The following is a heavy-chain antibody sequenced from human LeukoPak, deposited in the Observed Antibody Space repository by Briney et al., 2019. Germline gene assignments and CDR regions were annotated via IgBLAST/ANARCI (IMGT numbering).Heavy chain of an antibody. J-gene: IGHJ5*02. CDR3: ARDLSWFGDFNWFDP. V-gene: IGHV3-21*01. Sequence: EGSLRLSCAASGFTFSSYSMNWVRQAPGKGLEWVSSISSSSSYIYYADSVKGRFTISRDNAKNSLYLQMNSLRAEDTAVYYCARDLSWFGDFNWFDPWGQGTLVTVSS. CDR1: GFTFSSYS. CDR2: ISSSSSYI. D-gene: IGHD3-10*01.